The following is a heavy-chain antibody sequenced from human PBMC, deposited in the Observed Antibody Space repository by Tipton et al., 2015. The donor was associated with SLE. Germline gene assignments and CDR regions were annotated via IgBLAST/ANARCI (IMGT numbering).Heavy chain of an antibody. CDR1: GYPFKTDGRF. CDR2: VYHSGTT. CDR3: ARSPSHTDYYDF. V-gene: IGHV4-38-2*01. J-gene: IGHJ4*02. Sequence: TLSLTCVVSGYPFKTDGRFWGWLRQPPGKGLEWIGNVYHSGTTDYKSSLKRRVNISVDTARNQFSLRLNSVTAADTAVYYCARSPSHTDYYDFWGQGKLVTVSS.